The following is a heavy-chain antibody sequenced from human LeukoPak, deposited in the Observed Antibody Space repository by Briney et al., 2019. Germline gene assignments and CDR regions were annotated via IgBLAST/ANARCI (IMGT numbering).Heavy chain of an antibody. CDR2: ISWDGGSI. Sequence: GGSLRLSCAASGFTFDDYSMHWVRQAPGKGLEWVSLISWDGGSIYYADSVKGRCTISRDNGKNSLYLQMNSLRAEDTAVYYCAKDASTYYYDSSGYSYFDYWDQGTLVTVSS. D-gene: IGHD3-22*01. J-gene: IGHJ4*02. V-gene: IGHV3-43*01. CDR3: AKDASTYYYDSSGYSYFDY. CDR1: GFTFDDYS.